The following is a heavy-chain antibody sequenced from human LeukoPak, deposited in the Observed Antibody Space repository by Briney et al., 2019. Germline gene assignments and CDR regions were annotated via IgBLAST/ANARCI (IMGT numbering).Heavy chain of an antibody. J-gene: IGHJ4*02. D-gene: IGHD3-16*01. CDR2: INPNSGGT. CDR1: GYTFTGYY. V-gene: IGHV1-2*06. Sequence: ASVTVSCKASGYTFTGYYMHWVRQAPGQGLEWMGRINPNSGGTNYAQKFQGRVTMTRDTSISTAYMELSRLRSDDTALYYCARRRGEPNIFDYWGQGTLVTVSS. CDR3: ARRRGEPNIFDY.